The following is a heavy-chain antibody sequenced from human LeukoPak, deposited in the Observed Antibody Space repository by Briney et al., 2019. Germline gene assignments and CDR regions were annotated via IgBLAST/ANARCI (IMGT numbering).Heavy chain of an antibody. D-gene: IGHD6-13*01. CDR3: ARQRVAAAGSIWFDP. CDR2: IYPGDSDT. V-gene: IGHV5-51*01. J-gene: IGHJ5*02. Sequence: GESLKISCKGSGYSFTSYWIGWVRQMPGKGLEWMGIIYPGDSDTRYSPSFQGQVTISADKSISTAYLQWSSLKASDTAMYYCARQRVAAAGSIWFDPWGQGTLDTVSS. CDR1: GYSFTSYW.